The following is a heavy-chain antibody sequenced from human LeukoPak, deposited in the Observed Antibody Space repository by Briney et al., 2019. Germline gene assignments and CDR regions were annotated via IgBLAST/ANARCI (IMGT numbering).Heavy chain of an antibody. D-gene: IGHD1-26*01. V-gene: IGHV4-4*07. Sequence: PSETLSLTCIVSGSSISNYYWSWIRQPAGKGLEWIGRIYSSGSTNYHPSLKSRVTMSLDTSKNQFSLKLGSVTAADTAVYYCARAAHSGSLAPFDYWGQGTLVTVSS. CDR2: IYSSGST. J-gene: IGHJ4*02. CDR1: GSSISNYY. CDR3: ARAAHSGSLAPFDY.